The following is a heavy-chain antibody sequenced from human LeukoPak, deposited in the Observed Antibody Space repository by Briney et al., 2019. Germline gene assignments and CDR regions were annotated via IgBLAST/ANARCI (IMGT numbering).Heavy chain of an antibody. V-gene: IGHV1-18*01. CDR2: ISAYNGNT. CDR3: ARARTRYCTNGVCYLDAFDI. Sequence: ASVKVSCKASGYTFTSYGISWVRQAPGQGLEWMGWISAYNGNTNHAQKLQARVTMTTDTSTSTAYMELRSLTSDDTAVYYCARARTRYCTNGVCYLDAFDIWGQGTMVTVSS. D-gene: IGHD2-8*01. CDR1: GYTFTSYG. J-gene: IGHJ3*02.